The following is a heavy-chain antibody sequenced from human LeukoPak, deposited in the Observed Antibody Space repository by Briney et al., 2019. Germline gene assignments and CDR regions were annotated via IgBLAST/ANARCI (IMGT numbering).Heavy chain of an antibody. CDR3: VRPSTGAIRYLDL. CDR2: INWNGGST. Sequence: GGSLRLSCAASGFTFDDYGMSWVRQAPGKGLEWVSGINWNGGSTGYTDSVKGRFTISRDIAKNSLYLQMNSLKTEDTAVYSCVRPSTGAIRYLDLWGRGTLVSVSS. J-gene: IGHJ2*01. V-gene: IGHV3-20*04. CDR1: GFTFDDYG. D-gene: IGHD7-27*01.